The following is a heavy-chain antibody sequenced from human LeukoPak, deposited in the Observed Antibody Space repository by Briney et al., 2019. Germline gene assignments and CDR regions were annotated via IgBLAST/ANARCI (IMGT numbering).Heavy chain of an antibody. CDR3: AREKNDIVLTGYYFDY. J-gene: IGHJ4*02. Sequence: PGGSLRLSCVVSGFRVSTNYMSWVRQAPGKGLEWVSVIYSSGDTYYADSVKGRFTISRDNSKNTLYLRMNSLRDEDTAVYYCAREKNDIVLTGYYFDYWGQGTLVTVSS. CDR2: IYSSGDT. CDR1: GFRVSTNY. V-gene: IGHV3-53*01. D-gene: IGHD5-12*01.